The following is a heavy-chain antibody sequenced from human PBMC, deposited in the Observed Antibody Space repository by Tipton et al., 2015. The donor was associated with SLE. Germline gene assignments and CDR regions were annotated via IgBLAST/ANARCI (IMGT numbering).Heavy chain of an antibody. CDR1: GGSISNTNHY. D-gene: IGHD6-13*01. J-gene: IGHJ2*01. CDR2: LYYTGST. Sequence: TLSLTCSVSGGSISNTNHYWAWIRQPPGKGLEWIGNLYYTGSTYYNPSLGSRVTISRDTSGNQFSLNLSSVTASDTAVYFCTRAEFSSNWYMYWHFDLWGRGTLVTVSS. CDR3: TRAEFSSNWYMYWHFDL. V-gene: IGHV4-39*02.